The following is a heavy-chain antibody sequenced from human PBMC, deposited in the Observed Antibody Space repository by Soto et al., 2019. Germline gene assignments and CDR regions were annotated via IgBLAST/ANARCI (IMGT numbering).Heavy chain of an antibody. CDR1: GGSISSSSYY. Sequence: SETLSLTCTVSGGSISSSSYYWGWIRQPPGKGLEWIGSIYYSGSTYYNPSLKSRVTISVDTSKNQFSLKLSSVTAADTAVYYCATTREDIVVVPAVYYYYYYMDVWGKGTTVTVSS. D-gene: IGHD2-2*01. CDR2: IYYSGST. V-gene: IGHV4-39*01. J-gene: IGHJ6*03. CDR3: ATTREDIVVVPAVYYYYYYMDV.